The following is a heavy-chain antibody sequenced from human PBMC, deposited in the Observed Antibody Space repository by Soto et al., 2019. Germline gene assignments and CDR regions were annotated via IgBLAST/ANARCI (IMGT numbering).Heavy chain of an antibody. V-gene: IGHV4-34*01. J-gene: IGHJ6*02. CDR2: INHSGST. Sequence: SETLSLTCAVYGGSFSGYYWSWIRQPPGKGLEWIGEINHSGSTNYNPSLKSRVTISVDTSKNQFSLKLSSVTAADTAVYYCARAMDIVVVVAAPLYYGMDVWGQGTTVTVSS. CDR3: ARAMDIVVVVAAPLYYGMDV. D-gene: IGHD2-15*01. CDR1: GGSFSGYY.